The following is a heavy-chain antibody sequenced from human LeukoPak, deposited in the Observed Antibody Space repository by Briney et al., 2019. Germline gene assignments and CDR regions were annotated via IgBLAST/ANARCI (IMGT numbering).Heavy chain of an antibody. Sequence: ASVKVSCKASGYTFTGHYMHWVRQAPGQGLEWMGWINPNSGGTNYAQKFQGRVTMTRDTSISTAYMELSRLRSDDTAVYYCARDYELRFLEWLFIHWGQGTLVTVSS. CDR1: GYTFTGHY. V-gene: IGHV1-2*02. CDR3: ARDYELRFLEWLFIH. CDR2: INPNSGGT. J-gene: IGHJ4*02. D-gene: IGHD3-3*01.